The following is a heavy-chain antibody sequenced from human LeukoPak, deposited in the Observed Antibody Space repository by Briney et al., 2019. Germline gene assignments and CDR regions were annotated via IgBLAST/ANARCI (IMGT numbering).Heavy chain of an antibody. CDR3: ARGGHYDILTGYYTSHAFDI. J-gene: IGHJ3*02. Sequence: SETLSLTCAVYGGSFSGYYWSWIRQPPGKGLEWIGEINHSGSTNYNPSLKSRVTISVDTSKNQFSLKLSSVTAADTAVYYCARGGHYDILTGYYTSHAFDIWGQGTMVTVSS. V-gene: IGHV4-34*01. CDR1: GGSFSGYY. CDR2: INHSGST. D-gene: IGHD3-9*01.